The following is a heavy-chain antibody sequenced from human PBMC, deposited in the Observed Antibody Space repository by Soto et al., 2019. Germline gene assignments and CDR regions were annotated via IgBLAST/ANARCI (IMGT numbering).Heavy chain of an antibody. V-gene: IGHV3-23*01. CDR1: GFTFTSYA. Sequence: EVQLLESGGGLEQPGGSLRLSCAASGFTFTSYAMSWVRQAPGKGLEWVSAISGSGGSTYYADSVKGRFTIPRDNSKNTLYLQINSLRAEDTALYYCAKAVTGYSTGWYVDDYWGQGTLVTVSS. CDR2: ISGSGGST. J-gene: IGHJ4*01. D-gene: IGHD6-19*01. CDR3: AKAVTGYSTGWYVDDY.